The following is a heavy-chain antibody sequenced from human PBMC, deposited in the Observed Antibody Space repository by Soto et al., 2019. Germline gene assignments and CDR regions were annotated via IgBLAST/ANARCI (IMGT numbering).Heavy chain of an antibody. V-gene: IGHV1-3*01. CDR2: INAGNGNT. CDR3: ARQIAATGTAGTFDY. CDR1: GYTFTSYA. D-gene: IGHD6-13*01. Sequence: RASVKVSCKASGYTFTSYAMHWVRQAPGQRLEWMGWINAGNGNTKYSQRFQGRVTINPDTSNNQFSLHLNSVTPEDTAVYYCARQIAATGTAGTFDYWGQGTLVTVSS. J-gene: IGHJ4*02.